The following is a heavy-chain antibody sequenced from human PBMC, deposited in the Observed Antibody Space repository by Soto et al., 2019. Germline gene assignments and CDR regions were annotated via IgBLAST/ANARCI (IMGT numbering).Heavy chain of an antibody. CDR3: ARRKERSGPNYFDY. V-gene: IGHV1-8*01. D-gene: IGHD6-25*01. CDR2: MNPYTGKA. CDR1: GYTFTTYD. J-gene: IGHJ4*02. Sequence: QVQLVQSGAEVKRPGASLKVSCQASGYTFTTYDINWVRQAPGQGLEWMGWMNPYTGKAGYAQKFQGRVTMTRGNSISTAYMELSSLRSEDTAVYYCARRKERSGPNYFDYWGLGTLVTVSS.